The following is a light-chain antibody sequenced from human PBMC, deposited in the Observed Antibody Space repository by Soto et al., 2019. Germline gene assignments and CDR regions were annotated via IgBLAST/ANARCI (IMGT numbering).Light chain of an antibody. Sequence: IVLTQSPGTLSLSPGDRATVSSRRSQSVSSNPLAWYQQKPGQAPRLLTYGGSSRATGIPVRFSGSGSETDFTLTITRLEPEDFAVYYCQQYSSSRTFGKGTKVDIK. CDR3: QQYSSSRT. CDR2: GGS. CDR1: QSVSSNP. J-gene: IGKJ1*01. V-gene: IGKV3-20*01.